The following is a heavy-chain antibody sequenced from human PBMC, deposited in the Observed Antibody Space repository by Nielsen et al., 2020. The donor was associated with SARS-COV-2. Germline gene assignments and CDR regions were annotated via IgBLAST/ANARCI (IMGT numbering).Heavy chain of an antibody. D-gene: IGHD1-1*01. CDR1: GGSISDDY. V-gene: IGHV4-59*01. CDR3: ATDGFSFGTFDY. Sequence: SETLSLTCTVSGGSISDDYWSWIRQPPGRGLEWIGYIYYSGNTNYNPSLKSRVTISVDTSKKNFSLKLSSVTAADTAVYYCATDGFSFGTFDYWGQGALVTVSS. J-gene: IGHJ4*02. CDR2: IYYSGNT.